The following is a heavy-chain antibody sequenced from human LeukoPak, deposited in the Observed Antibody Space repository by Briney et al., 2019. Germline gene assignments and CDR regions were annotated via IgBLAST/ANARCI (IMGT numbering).Heavy chain of an antibody. CDR3: AMRPYNWNDDGNIDY. Sequence: GASVKVSCKASGYTFTSYDINWVRQATGQGLEWMGWMNPNGGYTGYAQKFQGRVTMTRNTTITTAYMVLSSLRSADTAVYYCAMRPYNWNDDGNIDYWGQGTLVTVSS. CDR2: MNPNGGYT. D-gene: IGHD1-20*01. CDR1: GYTFTSYD. J-gene: IGHJ4*02. V-gene: IGHV1-8*01.